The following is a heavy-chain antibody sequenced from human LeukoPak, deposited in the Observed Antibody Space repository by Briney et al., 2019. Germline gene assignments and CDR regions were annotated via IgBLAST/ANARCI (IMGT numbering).Heavy chain of an antibody. D-gene: IGHD2-2*01. J-gene: IGHJ6*04. CDR1: GGTFSSYA. CDR3: ARNAVPDRPFSGMDV. Sequence: SVKVSCKASGGTFSSYAISWVRQAPGQGLEWMGGIIPIFGTANYAQKFQGRVTITADESTSTAYVELSSLRSEDTAVYYCARNAVPDRPFSGMDVWGKGTTVTVSS. CDR2: IIPIFGTA. V-gene: IGHV1-69*01.